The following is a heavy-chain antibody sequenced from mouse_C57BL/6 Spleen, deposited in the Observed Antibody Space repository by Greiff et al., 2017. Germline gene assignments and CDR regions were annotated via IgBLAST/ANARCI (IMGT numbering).Heavy chain of an antibody. J-gene: IGHJ4*01. CDR1: GFSLSTFGMG. V-gene: IGHV8-8*01. D-gene: IGHD2-3*01. Sequence: QVTLKESGPGILQPSQTLSLTCSFSGFSLSTFGMGVGWIRQPSGKGLEWLAHIWWDDDKYYNPALKSRLTISKDTSKNQVFLKIANVDTADTATYYCARPSMTPHYYAMDYWGQGTSVTVSS. CDR3: ARPSMTPHYYAMDY. CDR2: IWWDDDK.